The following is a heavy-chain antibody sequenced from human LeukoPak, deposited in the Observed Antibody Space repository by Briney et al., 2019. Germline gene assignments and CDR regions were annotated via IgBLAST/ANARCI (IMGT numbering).Heavy chain of an antibody. D-gene: IGHD2-15*01. CDR1: GFTFNSYA. V-gene: IGHV3-23*01. J-gene: IGHJ6*03. CDR3: AKEGFYCSGGSCYSFYYYYMDV. CDR2: ISGSGGST. Sequence: PGGSLRLSCAASGFTFNSYAMSWVRQAPGKGLEWVSAISGSGGSTYYADSVKGRFTISRDNSKNTLYLQMNSLRAEDTAVYYCAKEGFYCSGGSCYSFYYYYMDVWGKGTTVTISS.